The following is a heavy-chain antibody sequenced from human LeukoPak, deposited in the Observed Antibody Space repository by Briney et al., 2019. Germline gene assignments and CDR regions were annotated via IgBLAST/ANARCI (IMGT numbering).Heavy chain of an antibody. D-gene: IGHD6-19*01. Sequence: SETLSLTCTVSGGSISNYYWSWIRQPPGKGLEWIGYIHYSGSTNYNPSLKSRVTISVDTSKNQFSLNWSSVTAADTAVYYCARHVTGTGNYQGGFDYWGQGTLVTVSS. CDR2: IHYSGST. V-gene: IGHV4-59*08. CDR1: GGSISNYY. J-gene: IGHJ4*02. CDR3: ARHVTGTGNYQGGFDY.